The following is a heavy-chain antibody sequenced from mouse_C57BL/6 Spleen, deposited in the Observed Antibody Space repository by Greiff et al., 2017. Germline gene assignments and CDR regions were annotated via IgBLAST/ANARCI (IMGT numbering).Heavy chain of an antibody. CDR2: IYPGDGDT. Sequence: QVQLQQSGPELVKPGASVTISCKASGYAFSSSWMNWVKQRPGKGLEWIGRIYPGDGDTNYNGKFKGKATLTADKSSRTPYMELSSLTSEDSAVYVCARAGTALDYWGQGTTLTVSS. V-gene: IGHV1-82*01. CDR3: ARAGTALDY. CDR1: GYAFSSSW. J-gene: IGHJ2*01. D-gene: IGHD4-1*01.